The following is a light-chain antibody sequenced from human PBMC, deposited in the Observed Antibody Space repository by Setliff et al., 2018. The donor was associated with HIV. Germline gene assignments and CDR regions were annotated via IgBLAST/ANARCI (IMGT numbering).Light chain of an antibody. Sequence: QSVLTQPPSVSGAPGQRVTISCTGSNSNIGASYDVHWYQQLPGTAPKLLIYVNDKRPSGVPDRFSGSKSGTSASLAISGLRSEDEADYYCAAWDDSMSGPNVFGTGTKVTVL. V-gene: IGLV1-40*01. CDR3: AAWDDSMSGPNV. J-gene: IGLJ1*01. CDR1: NSNIGASYD. CDR2: VND.